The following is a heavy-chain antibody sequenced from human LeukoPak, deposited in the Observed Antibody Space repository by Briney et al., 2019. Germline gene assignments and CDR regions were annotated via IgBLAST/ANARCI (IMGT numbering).Heavy chain of an antibody. J-gene: IGHJ4*02. CDR3: AKVYCSSTSCPSDY. CDR2: ISWNSGSI. CDR1: GFTFDDYA. D-gene: IGHD2-2*01. V-gene: IGHV3-9*01. Sequence: PGRSLRHSCAASGFTFDDYAMHWVRQAPGKGLEWVSGISWNSGSIGYADSVKGRFTISRDNAKNSLYLQMNSLRAEDTALYYCAKVYCSSTSCPSDYWGQGTLVTVSS.